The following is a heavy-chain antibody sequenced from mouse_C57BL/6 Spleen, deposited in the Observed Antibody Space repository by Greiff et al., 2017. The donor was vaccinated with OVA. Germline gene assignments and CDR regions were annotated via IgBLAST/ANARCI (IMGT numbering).Heavy chain of an antibody. D-gene: IGHD1-1*01. CDR1: GYTFTEYT. CDR3: ARHEEGVYYGSRPYYFDY. J-gene: IGHJ2*01. V-gene: IGHV1-62-2*01. CDR2: FYPGSGSI. Sequence: VQLQQSGAELVKPGASVKLSCKASGYTFTEYTIHWVKQRSGQGLEWIGWFYPGSGSIKYNEKFKDKATLTADKSSSTVYMELSRLTSEDSAVYFCARHEEGVYYGSRPYYFDYWGQGTTLTVSS.